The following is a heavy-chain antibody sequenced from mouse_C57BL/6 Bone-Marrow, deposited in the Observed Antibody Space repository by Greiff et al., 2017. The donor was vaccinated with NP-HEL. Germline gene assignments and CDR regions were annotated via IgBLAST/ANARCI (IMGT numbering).Heavy chain of an antibody. CDR1: GYTFTSYG. V-gene: IGHV1-81*01. CDR3: ARSRWLLRNYFDY. Sequence: VQLQQSGAELARPGASVKLSCKASGYTFTSYGISWVKQRTGQGLEWIGEIYPRSGNTYYNEKFKGKATLTADKSSSTAYMELRSLTSEYSAVYFCARSRWLLRNYFDYWGQGTTLTVSS. J-gene: IGHJ2*01. D-gene: IGHD2-3*01. CDR2: IYPRSGNT.